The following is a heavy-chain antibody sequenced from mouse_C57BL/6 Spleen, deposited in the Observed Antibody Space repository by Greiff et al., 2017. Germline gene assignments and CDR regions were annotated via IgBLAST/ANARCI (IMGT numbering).Heavy chain of an antibody. CDR1: GYSITSGYY. CDR2: ISYDGSN. V-gene: IGHV3-6*01. Sequence: EVQLMESGPGLVKPSQSLSLTCSVTGYSITSGYYWNWIRQFPGNKLEWMGYISYDGSNNYNPSLKNRISITRDTSKNQFFLKLNSVTTEDTATYYCARASSGYVNAMDYWGQGTSVTVSS. CDR3: ARASSGYVNAMDY. D-gene: IGHD3-2*02. J-gene: IGHJ4*01.